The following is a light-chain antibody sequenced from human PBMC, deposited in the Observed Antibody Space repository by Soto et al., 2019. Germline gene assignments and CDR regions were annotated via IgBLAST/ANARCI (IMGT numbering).Light chain of an antibody. J-gene: IGKJ1*01. Sequence: DIQMTQSPSSLSASVGDRVTITCLASQGITNDLAWYQQKPGKVPKLLIYAASTLQSGVPSRFSGSGFGTDFTLTISSLQPEDVATYYCQKYNSALWAFGQGTKVEIK. V-gene: IGKV1-27*01. CDR2: AAS. CDR3: QKYNSALWA. CDR1: QGITND.